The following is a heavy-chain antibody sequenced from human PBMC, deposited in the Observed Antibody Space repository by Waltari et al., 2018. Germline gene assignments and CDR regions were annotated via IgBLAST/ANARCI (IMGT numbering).Heavy chain of an antibody. CDR1: GYSISSGYY. J-gene: IGHJ5*02. CDR3: ARVVAAIKRMYWFDP. D-gene: IGHD2-15*01. Sequence: QVQLQESGPGLVKPSETLSLTCAVSGYSISSGYYWGWIRQPPGKGLEWIGSIYHSGVTYITPSLKSRVTISVDTSKNQFSLKLSSVTAADTAVYYCARVVAAIKRMYWFDPWGQGTLVTVSS. CDR2: IYHSGVT. V-gene: IGHV4-38-2*01.